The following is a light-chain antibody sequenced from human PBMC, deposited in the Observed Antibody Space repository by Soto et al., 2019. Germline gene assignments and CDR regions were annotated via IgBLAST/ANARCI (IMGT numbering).Light chain of an antibody. CDR1: QSVSSSY. J-gene: IGKJ1*01. Sequence: ETVLTQFPGTLSLSPGERATLSCRASQSVSSSYLAWYQQKPGQAPRLLIYGASSRATGIPDRFSGSGSGTDFTLTISRLEPEDFAVYYCQQYGSLFGQGTKV. CDR2: GAS. CDR3: QQYGSL. V-gene: IGKV3-20*01.